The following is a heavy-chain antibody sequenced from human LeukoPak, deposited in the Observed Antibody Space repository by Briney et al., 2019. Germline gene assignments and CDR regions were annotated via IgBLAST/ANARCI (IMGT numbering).Heavy chain of an antibody. CDR2: IYYSGST. J-gene: IGHJ6*02. V-gene: IGHV4-39*07. D-gene: IGHD4-17*01. CDR3: ARRLRLPGYSHYGVDV. Sequence: SETLSLTCTVSGGSISSSSYYWGWIRQPPGKGLEWIGSIYYSGSTYYNPSLKSRVTISVDTSKNQFSLKLSSVTAADTAVYYCARRLRLPGYSHYGVDVWGQGTTVTVSS. CDR1: GGSISSSSYY.